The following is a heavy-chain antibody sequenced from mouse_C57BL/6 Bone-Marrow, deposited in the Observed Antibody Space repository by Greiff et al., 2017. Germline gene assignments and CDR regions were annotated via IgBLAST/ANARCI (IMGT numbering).Heavy chain of an antibody. CDR1: GFSLTSYA. V-gene: IGHV2-9-1*01. CDR2: LWTGGGT. CDR3: ARTIYYDYDGGFAY. D-gene: IGHD2-4*01. J-gene: IGHJ3*01. Sequence: VQLVESGPGLVAPSQSLSITCTVSGFSLTSYAISWVRQPPGKGLEWLGVLWTGGGTNYNSALKSRLSISKDNSKSQVFLKMNSLQTDDTARYYCARTIYYDYDGGFAYWGQGTLVTVSA.